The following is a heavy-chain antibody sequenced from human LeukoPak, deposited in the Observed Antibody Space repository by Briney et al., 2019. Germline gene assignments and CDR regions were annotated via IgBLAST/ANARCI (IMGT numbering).Heavy chain of an antibody. CDR2: ISTYNGNT. CDR3: ARGGHRYCSSTSCSLDY. D-gene: IGHD2-2*01. J-gene: IGHJ4*02. CDR1: GYTFTSYG. V-gene: IGHV1-18*01. Sequence: ASVKVSCKASGYTFTSYGISWVRQAPGQGLEWMGWISTYNGNTNYAQKLQGRVTMTTDTSTSTAYMELRSLRSDDTAVYYCARGGHRYCSSTSCSLDYWGQGTLVTVSS.